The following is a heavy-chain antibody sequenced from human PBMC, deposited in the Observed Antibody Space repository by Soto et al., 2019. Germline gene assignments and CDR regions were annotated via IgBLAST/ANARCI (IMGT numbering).Heavy chain of an antibody. CDR3: ARHFHCSGGSCYRGYYYGMDV. Sequence: SETLSLTCTVSGGSISSSSYYWGWIRQPPGKGLEWIGSIYYSGSTYYNPSLKSRVTISVDTSKNQFSLKLSSVTAADTAVYYCARHFHCSGGSCYRGYYYGMDVWGQGTTVTVS. D-gene: IGHD2-15*01. J-gene: IGHJ6*02. CDR1: GGSISSSSYY. V-gene: IGHV4-39*01. CDR2: IYYSGST.